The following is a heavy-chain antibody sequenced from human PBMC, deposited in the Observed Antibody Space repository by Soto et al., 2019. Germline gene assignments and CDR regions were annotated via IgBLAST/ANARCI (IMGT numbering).Heavy chain of an antibody. D-gene: IGHD5-12*01. J-gene: IGHJ4*02. CDR2: IAYDESNK. CDR3: AKNPSSVDIGSSDY. Sequence: QVQQVESGGGVVQPGRSLRLSCAASGFSLSGYGLHWVRQAPGKGLEWVAFIAYDESNKYYADSVKGRFTISRDDSKSTLYLRMNSLRAEDTAVYYCAKNPSSVDIGSSDYWGQGTLVTVSS. V-gene: IGHV3-30*18. CDR1: GFSLSGYG.